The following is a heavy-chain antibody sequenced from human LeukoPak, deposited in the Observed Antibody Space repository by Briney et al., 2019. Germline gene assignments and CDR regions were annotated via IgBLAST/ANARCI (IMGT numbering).Heavy chain of an antibody. D-gene: IGHD2-2*01. CDR3: ARVKFVVVPAAKPETGYYYYYMDV. CDR2: IYTSGSA. V-gene: IGHV4-61*02. J-gene: IGHJ6*03. CDR1: GGSISSGSYY. Sequence: SETPSLTCTVSGGSISSGSYYWSWIRQPAGKGLEWIGRIYTSGSANYNPSLKSRVTISVDTSKNQFSLKLSSVTAADTAVYYCARVKFVVVPAAKPETGYYYYYMDVWGKGTTVTISS.